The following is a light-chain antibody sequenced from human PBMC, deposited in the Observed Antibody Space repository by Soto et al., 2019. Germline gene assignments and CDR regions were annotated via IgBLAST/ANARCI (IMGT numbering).Light chain of an antibody. CDR2: LGS. CDR1: QSLLHSNGYNY. J-gene: IGKJ4*01. Sequence: DIVMTQSPLSLPVIPGEPASISCRSSQSLLHSNGYNYLDWYLQKPGQSPQLLIYLGSNRASGVPDRFSGSGSGTDSTLKISRVEAEDVGVYYCMQAIQTPLTFGGGTKVEIK. V-gene: IGKV2-28*01. CDR3: MQAIQTPLT.